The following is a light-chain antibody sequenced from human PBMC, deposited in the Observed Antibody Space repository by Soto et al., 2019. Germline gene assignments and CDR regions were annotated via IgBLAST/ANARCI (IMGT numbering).Light chain of an antibody. Sequence: IQITQSPSTLSGSVGDRVTITCRASQTISSWLAWYQQKPGKAPKLLIYKASTLKSGVPSRFSGSGSGTEFTLTISSLQPEDFATYCCLQHNSYPWTFGQGTKVDIK. CDR1: QTISSW. CDR2: KAS. J-gene: IGKJ1*01. V-gene: IGKV1-5*03. CDR3: LQHNSYPWT.